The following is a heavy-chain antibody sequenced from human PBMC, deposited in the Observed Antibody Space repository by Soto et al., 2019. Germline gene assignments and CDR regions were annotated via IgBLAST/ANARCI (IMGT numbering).Heavy chain of an antibody. Sequence: EVQLLESGGGLVQPGGSLRLSCEASGITFSSHVMSWVRQAPGTGLEWVSSIGASGGSTDYADSVKGRFTISRDNSRNTVYLQVSSLRAEDAAVYFCATRTPDSSRSSPRDYWGQGTLVTVSS. V-gene: IGHV3-23*01. CDR2: IGASGGST. CDR1: GITFSSHV. D-gene: IGHD3-10*01. CDR3: ATRTPDSSRSSPRDY. J-gene: IGHJ4*02.